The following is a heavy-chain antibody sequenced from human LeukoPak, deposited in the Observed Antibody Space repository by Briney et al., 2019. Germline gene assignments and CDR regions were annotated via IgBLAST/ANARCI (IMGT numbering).Heavy chain of an antibody. CDR3: ARGGANYYGSGSYWGFDL. V-gene: IGHV4-59*01. D-gene: IGHD3-10*01. J-gene: IGHJ2*01. CDR1: DGSISSNS. Sequence: TSETLSLTCTVSDGSISSNSWSWIRQSPGKGLEWIGHIYYTGSTNYNPPLKSRLTISIDTSKNQFSLKLSSVTAADTAVYYCARGGANYYGSGSYWGFDLWGRGTLVTVSS. CDR2: IYYTGST.